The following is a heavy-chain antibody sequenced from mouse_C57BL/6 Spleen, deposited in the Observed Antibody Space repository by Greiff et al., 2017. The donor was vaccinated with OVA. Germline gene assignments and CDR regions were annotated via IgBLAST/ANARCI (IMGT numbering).Heavy chain of an antibody. CDR3: ASPITTVVATRYFDV. D-gene: IGHD1-1*01. CDR1: GYTFTSYW. V-gene: IGHV1-53*01. J-gene: IGHJ1*03. Sequence: QVQLQQSGTELVKPGASVKLSCKASGYTFTSYWMHWVKQRPGQGLEWIGNINPSNGGTNYNEKFKSKATLTVDKSSSTAYMQLSSLTSEDSAVYYCASPITTVVATRYFDVWGTGTTVTVSS. CDR2: INPSNGGT.